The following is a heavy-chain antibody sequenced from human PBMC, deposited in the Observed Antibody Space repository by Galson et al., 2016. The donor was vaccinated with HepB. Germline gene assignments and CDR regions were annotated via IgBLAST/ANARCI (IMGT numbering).Heavy chain of an antibody. V-gene: IGHV4-39*07. CDR1: GGSISSSSYY. CDR2: IYYSGST. J-gene: IGHJ6*02. Sequence: SETLSLTCTVSGGSISSSSYYWGWIRQPPGKGLEWIGSIYYSGSTYYNPSLKSRVTISVDTSKNQFSLKLSSVTAADTAVYYCARDAHLFWSGYVALSEDGMDVWGQGTTVTVSS. CDR3: ARDAHLFWSGYVALSEDGMDV. D-gene: IGHD3-3*01.